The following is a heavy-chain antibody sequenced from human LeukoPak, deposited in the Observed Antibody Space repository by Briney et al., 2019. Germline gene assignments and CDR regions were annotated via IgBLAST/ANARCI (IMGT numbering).Heavy chain of an antibody. CDR3: ARDIKEDLGGYYYYYMDV. CDR2: ISAYNGNT. CDR1: GYTFTSYG. D-gene: IGHD1-26*01. J-gene: IGHJ6*03. V-gene: IGHV1-18*01. Sequence: GASVKVSCKASGYTFTSYGISWVRQAPGQGLEWMGWISAYNGNTNYAQKLQGRVTMTTDTSTSTAYMELRSLRSDDTAVYYCARDIKEDLGGYYYYYMDVWGKGTTVTVSS.